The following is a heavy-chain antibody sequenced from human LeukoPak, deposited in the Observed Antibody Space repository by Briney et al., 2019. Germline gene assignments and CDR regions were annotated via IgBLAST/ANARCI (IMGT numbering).Heavy chain of an antibody. V-gene: IGHV3-48*03. J-gene: IGHJ4*02. CDR1: GFTFSSYE. Sequence: GGSLRLSCAASGFTFSSYEMNWVRQAPGKGLEWVSYISSSGRTMYYADSVKGRFTISRENAKNSLYLQMNSLRAEDTAVYYCARGGIVGATTFDYWGQGTLVTVSS. CDR3: ARGGIVGATTFDY. CDR2: ISSSGRTM. D-gene: IGHD1-26*01.